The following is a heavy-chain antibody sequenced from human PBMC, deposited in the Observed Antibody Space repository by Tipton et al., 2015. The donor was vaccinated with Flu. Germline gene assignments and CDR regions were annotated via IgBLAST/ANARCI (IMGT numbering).Heavy chain of an antibody. D-gene: IGHD2-2*01. V-gene: IGHV3-33*08. J-gene: IGHJ5*02. CDR2: IWYDGSNK. CDR3: ARGGDCSSTSCYGWFDP. Sequence: SLRLSCAASGFTFSSYGMHWVRQAPGKGLEWVAVIWYDGSNKYYADSVKGRFTISRDNSKNTLHLQMNSLRAEDTAVYYCARGGDCSSTSCYGWFDPWGQGTLVTVSS. CDR1: GFTFSSYG.